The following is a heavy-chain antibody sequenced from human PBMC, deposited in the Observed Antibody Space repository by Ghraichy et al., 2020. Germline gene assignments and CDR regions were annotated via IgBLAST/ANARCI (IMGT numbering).Heavy chain of an antibody. CDR2: IKQDGSEE. D-gene: IGHD3-10*01. V-gene: IGHV3-7*03. J-gene: IGHJ5*02. Sequence: GESLNISCAASGFPFSNYHMTWVRQAPGKGLEWVANIKQDGSEEYYVDSVKGRFTISRDNAKNSLFLQMSSLRAEDTAVYFCARGRGRVTESQYTWFDTWGQGTQVTVSS. CDR3: ARGRGRVTESQYTWFDT. CDR1: GFPFSNYH.